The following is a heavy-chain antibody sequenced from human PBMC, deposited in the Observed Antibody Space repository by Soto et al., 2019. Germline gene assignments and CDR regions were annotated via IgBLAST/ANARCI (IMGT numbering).Heavy chain of an antibody. CDR3: ARERKWEPLPY. CDR2: INGNTGHT. V-gene: IGHV1-18*01. CDR1: GYTFSRYG. Sequence: QVQLVQSGAEVREPGASVKVSCKTSGYTFSRYGITWVRQAPGQGLEWMGWINGNTGHTIYAMNLEDRLTISTDTSTSTAYMELRSLKAADPAVYYCARERKWEPLPYWGPGTLVTVSS. J-gene: IGHJ4*02. D-gene: IGHD1-26*01.